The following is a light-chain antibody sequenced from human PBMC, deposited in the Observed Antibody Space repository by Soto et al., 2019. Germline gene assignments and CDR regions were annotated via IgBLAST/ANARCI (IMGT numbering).Light chain of an antibody. CDR2: DVT. V-gene: IGLV2-14*01. Sequence: QSGLTQPASVSGSPGQSITISCTGTTSDVGGYNYVSWYQQHPGKAPKLMIYDVTNRPSGVSDRFSGSKSGNTVSLTISGLQAEDEADYYCGSYTSTSTLRVFGGGTKLTVL. CDR3: GSYTSTSTLRV. J-gene: IGLJ3*02. CDR1: TSDVGGYNY.